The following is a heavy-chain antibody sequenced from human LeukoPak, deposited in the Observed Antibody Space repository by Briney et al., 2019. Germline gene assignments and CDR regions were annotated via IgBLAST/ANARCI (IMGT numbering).Heavy chain of an antibody. CDR1: GYTFTSYG. CDR2: ISAYNGNT. CDR3: ARSEYSSSWAHFDY. Sequence: GASVKVSCKASGYTFTSYGISWVRQAPGQGLEWMGWISAYNGNTNYAQKLQGRVTMTTDTSTSTAYMELRSLRSDDTAVYYCARSEYSSSWAHFDYWGQGTLVTVSS. V-gene: IGHV1-18*01. D-gene: IGHD6-13*01. J-gene: IGHJ4*02.